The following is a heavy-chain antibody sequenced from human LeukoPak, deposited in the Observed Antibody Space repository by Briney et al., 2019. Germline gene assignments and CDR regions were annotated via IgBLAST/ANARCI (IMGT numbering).Heavy chain of an antibody. CDR1: GASISRGNW. CDR3: ARNGGHNQEH. Sequence: SETLSLTCDVSGASISRGNWWSWVRQPPGKGLEWIGEFSHSGITNFNPSLKSRVTISVDKSRNQFSLNLISVTAADTAVYFCARNGGHNQEHWGQGTLVTVSS. CDR2: FSHSGIT. D-gene: IGHD1-1*01. J-gene: IGHJ4*02. V-gene: IGHV4-4*02.